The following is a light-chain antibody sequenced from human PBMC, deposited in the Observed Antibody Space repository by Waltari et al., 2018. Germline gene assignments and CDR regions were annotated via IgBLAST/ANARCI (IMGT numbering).Light chain of an antibody. J-gene: IGKJ2*01. V-gene: IGKV3-20*01. CDR2: AAS. Sequence: EIVLTQSPGILSLSPGDRAPLSCRASQRISSSYFAWYQQKPGQAPRLLIYAASSRATVIPDRFSGSGSGTDFTLTISRLEPEDFAVYYCQRYGSSPPRYTFGQGTKLEIK. CDR1: QRISSSY. CDR3: QRYGSSPPRYT.